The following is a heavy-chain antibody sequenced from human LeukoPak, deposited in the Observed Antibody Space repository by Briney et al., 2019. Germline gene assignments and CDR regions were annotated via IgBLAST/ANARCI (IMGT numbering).Heavy chain of an antibody. J-gene: IGHJ3*02. V-gene: IGHV3-48*04. CDR2: ISVSGITI. CDR3: ARDGGYYYDSSGSPMAFDI. D-gene: IGHD3-22*01. Sequence: SGGSLRLSCAASGFTFDDYSMNWVRQAPGKGLEWVSYISVSGITIYYADSVKGRFTISRDNAKDSLYLQMNSLRAEDTAVYYCARDGGYYYDSSGSPMAFDIWGQGTMVTVSS. CDR1: GFTFDDYS.